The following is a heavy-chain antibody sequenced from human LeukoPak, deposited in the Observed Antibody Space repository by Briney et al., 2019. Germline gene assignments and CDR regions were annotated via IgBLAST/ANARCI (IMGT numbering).Heavy chain of an antibody. CDR1: GGSISSSSYY. V-gene: IGHV4-39*01. CDR2: IYYSGST. D-gene: IGHD3-22*01. CDR3: ARLYYDSSGYYQICYFDY. J-gene: IGHJ4*02. Sequence: SETLSLTCTVSGGSISSSSYYWGWIRQPPGKGVEWIGSIYYSGSTYYNPSLKSRVTISVDTSKNQFSLNLSSVTAADTAVYYCARLYYDSSGYYQICYFDYWGQGTLVTVSS.